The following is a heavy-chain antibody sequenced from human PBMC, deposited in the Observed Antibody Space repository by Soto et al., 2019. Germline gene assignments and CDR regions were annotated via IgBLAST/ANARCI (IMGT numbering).Heavy chain of an antibody. Sequence: SETLSLTCAVSGGSVSNSSFYWSWIRQPPGERLEWIGNIYYSGSTNYNPSLKSRVTISVHTSKNQFSLKLTSVTAADTAAYYCARVRSSGYYGLLDYWGQGTLVTVSS. D-gene: IGHD3-22*01. CDR2: IYYSGST. J-gene: IGHJ4*02. V-gene: IGHV4-61*01. CDR3: ARVRSSGYYGLLDY. CDR1: GGSVSNSSFY.